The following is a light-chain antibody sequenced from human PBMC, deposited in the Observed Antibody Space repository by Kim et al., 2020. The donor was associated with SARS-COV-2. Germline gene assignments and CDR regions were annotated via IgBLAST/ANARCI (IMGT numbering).Light chain of an antibody. V-gene: IGLV2-14*03. CDR1: TSDVVVYTH. CDR3: SSYTISSTPYV. CDR2: DVS. J-gene: IGLJ1*01. Sequence: TPSCPATTSDVVVYTHVSWYQQHPGKAPHLMIYDVSNRPSGVSNRFSGSKSVNTASLPISGLQAEDETDYYCSSYTISSTPYVFGTGTKVTVL.